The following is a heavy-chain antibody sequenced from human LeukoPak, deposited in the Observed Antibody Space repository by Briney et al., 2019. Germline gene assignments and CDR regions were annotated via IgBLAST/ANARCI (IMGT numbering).Heavy chain of an antibody. D-gene: IGHD6-6*01. CDR2: FDPEDGET. CDR3: ATDRASSSIAARRYYYYMDA. Sequence: ASVKVSCKVSGYTLTELSMHWVRQAPGKGLEWMGGFDPEDGETIYAQKFQGRVTMTEDTSTDTAYMELSSLRSEDTAVYYCATDRASSSIAARRYYYYMDAWGKGTTVTVSS. CDR1: GYTLTELS. V-gene: IGHV1-24*01. J-gene: IGHJ6*03.